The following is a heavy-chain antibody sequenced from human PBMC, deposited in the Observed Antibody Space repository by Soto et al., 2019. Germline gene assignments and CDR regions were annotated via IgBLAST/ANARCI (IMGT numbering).Heavy chain of an antibody. CDR3: ARARFDSWSNIYYGLEV. CDR2: ITHGGST. CDR1: GGSFSAYS. D-gene: IGHD3-3*01. V-gene: IGHV4-34*01. Sequence: PSETRSLTCGVYGGSFSAYSWTWLRQSPGKGLEWIGEITHGGSTDYNPALKSRLVMSVDTSKNQFSLRVTSVTAADAAVYFCARARFDSWSNIYYGLEVWGHGTTVTVSS. J-gene: IGHJ6*02.